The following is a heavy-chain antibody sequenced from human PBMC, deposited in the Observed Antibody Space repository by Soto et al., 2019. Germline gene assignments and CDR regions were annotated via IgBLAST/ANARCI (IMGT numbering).Heavy chain of an antibody. CDR2: INHGGST. J-gene: IGHJ4*02. V-gene: IGHV4-34*01. CDR1: GGSFSGSY. D-gene: IGHD5-18*01. Sequence: PSETLSLTCAVYGGSFSGSYWSWIRQPPGKGLEWCGEINHGGSTNYNPSLKSGVTISVDTSKNQFSLRRGAVSAAGTALYFCAREGYSYGGDYWGQGTLVTVSS. CDR3: AREGYSYGGDY.